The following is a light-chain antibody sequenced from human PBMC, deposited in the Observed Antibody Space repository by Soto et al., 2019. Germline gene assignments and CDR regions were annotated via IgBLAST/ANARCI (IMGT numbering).Light chain of an antibody. V-gene: IGLV1-40*01. CDR3: QSYDSSLSGPYV. CDR1: SSNIGAGYD. CDR2: GNT. Sequence: QCVLTQPPSVSGAPGQRVTISSPGSSSNIGAGYDVHWYQHLPGTAPHLLIYGNTNRPSGVPDRFSGSKSGTSASLAITGLQAEDEADYYCQSYDSSLSGPYVFGTGTKVTVL. J-gene: IGLJ1*01.